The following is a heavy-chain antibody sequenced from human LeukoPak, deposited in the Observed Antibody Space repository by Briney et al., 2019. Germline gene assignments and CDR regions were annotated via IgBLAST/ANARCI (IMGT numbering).Heavy chain of an antibody. Sequence: GGSLRLSCAASGFTFSNAWMSWVRQAPGKGLEWVAMTSHDGSNKYYADSVKGRFTISRDNSKNTLYLQMNSLRAEDTAVYYCANAGGNYYGSGSYTNNWFDPWGQGTLVTVSS. CDR3: ANAGGNYYGSGSYTNNWFDP. CDR2: TSHDGSNK. CDR1: GFTFSNAW. D-gene: IGHD3-10*01. V-gene: IGHV3-30*18. J-gene: IGHJ5*02.